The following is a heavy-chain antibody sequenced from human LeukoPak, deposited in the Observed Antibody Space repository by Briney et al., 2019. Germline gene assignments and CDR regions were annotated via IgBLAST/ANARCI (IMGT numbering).Heavy chain of an antibody. CDR1: GFTFSSYS. Sequence: GGSLRLSCAGSGFTFSSYSLNWVRQAPGKGLQWVSSISSGSTYKYYTDSVEGRFTISRDNSRNALYLQMNSLRPEDTAVYYCAKSLSSGWASYYFGHWGQGTPVTVSS. CDR2: ISSGSTYK. V-gene: IGHV3-21*01. J-gene: IGHJ5*02. D-gene: IGHD6-19*01. CDR3: AKSLSSGWASYYFGH.